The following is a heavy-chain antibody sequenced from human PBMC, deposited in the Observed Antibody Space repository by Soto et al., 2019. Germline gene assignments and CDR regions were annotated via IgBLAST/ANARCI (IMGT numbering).Heavy chain of an antibody. CDR2: ISGSGGST. J-gene: IGHJ4*02. Sequence: EVQLLESGGGLVQPGGSLRLSCAAPGFTFSNYAMNWVRQAPGKGLEWVSVISGSGGSTYYADSVKGRFTISRDNSKNTLYLQMNSLRWEDTAVYYCARRSSGWYFDYWGQGTLVTVSS. D-gene: IGHD6-19*01. CDR1: GFTFSNYA. CDR3: ARRSSGWYFDY. V-gene: IGHV3-23*01.